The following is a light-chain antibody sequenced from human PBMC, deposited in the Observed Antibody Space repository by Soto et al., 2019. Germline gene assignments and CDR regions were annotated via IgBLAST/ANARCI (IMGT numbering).Light chain of an antibody. CDR2: AAS. Sequence: DIVMTQSPATLSLSPGERATLSCRASQIIDNTLAWYQRKPGQAPRLLIYAASTRDTGVPARFSGSGSGTEFTLTISSLQSEDFAVYYCQQYYNWPRTFGQGTKVDIK. CDR3: QQYYNWPRT. J-gene: IGKJ1*01. CDR1: QIIDNT. V-gene: IGKV3-15*01.